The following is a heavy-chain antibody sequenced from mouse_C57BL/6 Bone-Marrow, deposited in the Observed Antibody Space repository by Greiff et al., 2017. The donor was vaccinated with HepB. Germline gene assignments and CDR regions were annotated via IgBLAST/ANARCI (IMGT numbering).Heavy chain of an antibody. CDR3: ARGYRKLGWLLFAY. V-gene: IGHV1-80*01. CDR2: IYPGDGDT. Sequence: VQLQQSGAELVKPGASVKISCKASGYAFSSYWMNWVKQRPGKGLEWIGQIYPGDGDTNYNGKFKGKATLTADKSSSTAYMQLSSLTSEDSAVYFCARGYRKLGWLLFAYWGQGTLVTVSA. J-gene: IGHJ3*01. D-gene: IGHD2-3*01. CDR1: GYAFSSYW.